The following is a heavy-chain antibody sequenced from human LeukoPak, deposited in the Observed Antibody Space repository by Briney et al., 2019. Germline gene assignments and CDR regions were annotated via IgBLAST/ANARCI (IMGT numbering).Heavy chain of an antibody. V-gene: IGHV4-38-2*02. J-gene: IGHJ4*02. CDR2: IYHSGST. D-gene: IGHD3-16*01. CDR1: GYSISSGYY. Sequence: SETLSLTCTVSGYSISSGYYWGRIRQPPGKGLEWIGSIYHSGSTYYNPSLKSRVTISVDTSKNQFSLKLSSVTAADTAVYYCAREAGGDWGQGTLVTVSS. CDR3: AREAGGD.